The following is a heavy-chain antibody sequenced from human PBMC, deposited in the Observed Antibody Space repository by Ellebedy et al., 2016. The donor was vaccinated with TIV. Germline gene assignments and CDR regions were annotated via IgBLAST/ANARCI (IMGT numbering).Heavy chain of an antibody. D-gene: IGHD1-26*01. CDR2: ISFDGKRI. J-gene: IGHJ6*02. V-gene: IGHV3-30*18. CDR3: AKDHEWAGFMAVDYGMDV. Sequence: GESLKISXVASGFTFNRDVFHWVRQAPGKGLEWVANISFDGKRIAYAASVKGRFTISRENSMNTVYLQMNSLRGEDTAQYYCAKDHEWAGFMAVDYGMDVWGQGTTVTVSS. CDR1: GFTFNRDV.